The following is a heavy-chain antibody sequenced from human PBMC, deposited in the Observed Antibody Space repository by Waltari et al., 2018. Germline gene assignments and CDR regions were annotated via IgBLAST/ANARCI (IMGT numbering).Heavy chain of an antibody. D-gene: IGHD1-26*01. CDR3: ARDWEGDRPNFDY. Sequence: EVQLVESGGGLVQPGGSLRLSCVASGFTFNTFWMSWVRQAPGKWREWVTDIKQDGRDTYYADSVKGRFTVSRDNAKNSLYLQMNSLRVEDTAVYYCARDWEGDRPNFDYWGQGTLVTVSS. V-gene: IGHV3-7*04. CDR1: GFTFNTFW. CDR2: IKQDGRDT. J-gene: IGHJ4*02.